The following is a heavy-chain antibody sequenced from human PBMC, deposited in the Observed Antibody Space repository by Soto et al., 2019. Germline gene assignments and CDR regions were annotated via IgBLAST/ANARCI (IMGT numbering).Heavy chain of an antibody. CDR2: IKSKTDGGTT. CDR3: TTPSEQIRRAPYYYYYGMDV. CDR1: GFTFSNAW. Sequence: PGGSLRLSCAASGFTFSNAWMSWVRQAPGKGLEWVGRIKSKTDGGTTDYAAPVKGRFTISRDDSKNTLYLQMNSLKTEDTAVYYCTTPSEQIRRAPYYYYYGMDVWGQGTTVTVSS. J-gene: IGHJ6*02. D-gene: IGHD3-10*01. V-gene: IGHV3-15*01.